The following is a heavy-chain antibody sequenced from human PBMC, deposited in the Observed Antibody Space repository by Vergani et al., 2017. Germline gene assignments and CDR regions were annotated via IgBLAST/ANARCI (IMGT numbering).Heavy chain of an antibody. CDR2: TYYRSKWYN. J-gene: IGHJ4*02. V-gene: IGHV6-1*01. D-gene: IGHD5-12*01. CDR1: GDSVSSNSAA. Sequence: QVQLQQSGPGLVKPSPTLSLTCAISGDSVSSNSAAWNWIRQSPSRGLEWLGKTYYRSKWYNDYAVSVKSRIIINPDTSKHQFSLQLNSVTPEDTAVYYCARLNEGYIGYVFDYWGQGNLVTVSS. CDR3: ARLNEGYIGYVFDY.